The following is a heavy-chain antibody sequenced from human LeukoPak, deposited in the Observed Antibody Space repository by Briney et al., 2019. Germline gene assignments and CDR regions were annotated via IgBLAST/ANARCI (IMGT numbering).Heavy chain of an antibody. V-gene: IGHV3-21*01. Sequence: GGSLRLSRAASGFTFSSYSMNWVRQAPGKGLEWVSSISSSSSYIYYADSVKGRFTISRDNAKNSLYLQMNSLRAEDTAVYYCARVKRYYDSSGYYLAFFDYWGQGTLVTVSS. CDR1: GFTFSSYS. J-gene: IGHJ4*02. CDR3: ARVKRYYDSSGYYLAFFDY. D-gene: IGHD3-22*01. CDR2: ISSSSSYI.